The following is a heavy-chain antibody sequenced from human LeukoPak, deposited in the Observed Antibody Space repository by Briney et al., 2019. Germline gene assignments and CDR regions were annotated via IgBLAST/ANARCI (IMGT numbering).Heavy chain of an antibody. V-gene: IGHV4-59*08. CDR3: ARSRQASGLFNS. Sequence: SETLSLTCTVSGGSISSYYWSWIRQPPGKGLEWIGYIYYSGSTNYNPSLKSRVTISVDTSKNQFSLKLSSVTAADTAVYFCARSRQASGLFNSWGQGTLVVVSS. CDR1: GGSISSYY. D-gene: IGHD3-10*01. CDR2: IYYSGST. J-gene: IGHJ5*01.